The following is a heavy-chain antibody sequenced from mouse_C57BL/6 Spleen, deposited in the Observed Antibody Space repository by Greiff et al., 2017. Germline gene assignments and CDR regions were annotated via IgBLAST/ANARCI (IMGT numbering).Heavy chain of an antibody. D-gene: IGHD3-1*01. CDR1: GYAFSSSW. Sequence: QVQLQQSGPELVKPGASVKISCKASGYAFSSSWMNWVKQRPGKGLEWIGRIYPGDGDTNYNGKFKGKATLTADKSSSTAYMQLSSLTSEDAAVYFCARGLQGDYWGQGTTLTVSS. CDR2: IYPGDGDT. V-gene: IGHV1-82*01. J-gene: IGHJ2*01. CDR3: ARGLQGDY.